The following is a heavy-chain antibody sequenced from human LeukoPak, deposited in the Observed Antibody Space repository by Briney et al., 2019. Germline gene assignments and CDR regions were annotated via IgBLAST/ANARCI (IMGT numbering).Heavy chain of an antibody. CDR1: GGSITGYY. J-gene: IGHJ4*02. D-gene: IGHD3-10*01. V-gene: IGHV4-59*08. CDR2: IYYSGST. CDR3: ARHSIYGSGRDRYFDY. Sequence: SSETLSLTCSVSGGSITGYYWNWIRQPPGKGLEWVGYIYYSGSTNYNPSLDSRVTISRDTSKNQFSLKLRSVTAADTAVYYCARHSIYGSGRDRYFDYWGQGTLVTVSS.